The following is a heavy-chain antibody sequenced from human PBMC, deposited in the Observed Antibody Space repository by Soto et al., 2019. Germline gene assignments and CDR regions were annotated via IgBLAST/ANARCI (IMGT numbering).Heavy chain of an antibody. D-gene: IGHD1-1*01. CDR1: GVSISSGGYY. Sequence: SETLSLTCTVSGVSISSGGYYWSWIRQHPGKGLEWIGYIYYSGSTYYNPSLKSRVTISVDTSKNQFSLKLSSVTAADTAVYYCARDHRLGWNQSFDYWGQGTLVTVSS. CDR2: IYYSGST. CDR3: ARDHRLGWNQSFDY. V-gene: IGHV4-31*03. J-gene: IGHJ4*02.